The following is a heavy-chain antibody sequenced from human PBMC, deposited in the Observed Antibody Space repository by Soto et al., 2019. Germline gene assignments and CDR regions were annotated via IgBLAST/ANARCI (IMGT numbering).Heavy chain of an antibody. CDR1: GGSISGSTYY. Sequence: QLQLQESGPGLVKPSETLSLTCTVSGGSISGSTYYWGWIRQPPGKGLEWIGSVYHSGATYYNPSLNSRHTVSVDTPKNQFFFNLSSVTAADSAVYYWSRPISWLHAFEYWGRGTLVAVSS. V-gene: IGHV4-39*01. J-gene: IGHJ4*02. CDR2: VYHSGAT. D-gene: IGHD5-12*01. CDR3: SRPISWLHAFEY.